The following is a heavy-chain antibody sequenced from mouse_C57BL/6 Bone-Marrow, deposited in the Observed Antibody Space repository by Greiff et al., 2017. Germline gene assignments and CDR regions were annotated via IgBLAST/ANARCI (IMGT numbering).Heavy chain of an antibody. V-gene: IGHV1-55*01. J-gene: IGHJ3*01. Sequence: QVQLQQPGAELVKPGASVKMSCKASGYTFTSYWITWVKQRPGQGLEWIGDIYPGSGSTNYNEKFKSKATLTVDTSSSTAYMQLSSLTSEDSAVYYCARKRFLVLRRGFAYWGQGTLVTVSA. CDR3: ARKRFLVLRRGFAY. CDR1: GYTFTSYW. CDR2: IYPGSGST. D-gene: IGHD2-4*01.